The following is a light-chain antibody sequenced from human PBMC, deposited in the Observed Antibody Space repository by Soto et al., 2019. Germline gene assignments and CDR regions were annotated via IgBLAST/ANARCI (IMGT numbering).Light chain of an antibody. CDR2: DVS. CDR3: SSYTSSSTFYV. V-gene: IGLV2-14*01. CDR1: SSDVCGYNY. Sequence: QSVLTQPASVSGSPGQSITISCTGTSSDVCGYNYVSWYQQHPGKAPKLMIYDVSNRPSGVSNRFSGSKSGNTASLTISGLQAEDEADYYCSSYTSSSTFYVFGPGTKVTVL. J-gene: IGLJ1*01.